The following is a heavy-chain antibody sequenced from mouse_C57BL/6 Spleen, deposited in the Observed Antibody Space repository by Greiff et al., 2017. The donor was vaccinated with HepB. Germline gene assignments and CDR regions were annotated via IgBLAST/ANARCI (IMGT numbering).Heavy chain of an antibody. CDR2: INPGSGGT. J-gene: IGHJ3*01. CDR3: TRSDYYGSSSSWFAY. CDR1: GYAFTNYL. Sequence: VQLQQSGAELVRPGTSVKVSCKASGYAFTNYLIEWVKQRPGQGLEWIGVINPGSGGTNYNEKFKGKATLTADKSSSTAYMQVSSLTSGDSAVYFCTRSDYYGSSSSWFAYWGQGTLVTVSA. D-gene: IGHD1-1*01. V-gene: IGHV1-54*01.